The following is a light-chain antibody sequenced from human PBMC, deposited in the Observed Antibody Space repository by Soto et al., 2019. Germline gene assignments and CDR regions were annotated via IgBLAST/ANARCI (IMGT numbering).Light chain of an antibody. CDR1: QSVSSR. Sequence: ELVMTQSPGTLSLSPGERATLSCRASQSVSSRLAWYQQKPGQAPRLLIYGTSIRDTGVPARFSGGGSGTEFTLTISGLQSEDFAVYYCQQYNNWPLITFGQGTRLEIK. V-gene: IGKV3-15*01. J-gene: IGKJ5*01. CDR2: GTS. CDR3: QQYNNWPLIT.